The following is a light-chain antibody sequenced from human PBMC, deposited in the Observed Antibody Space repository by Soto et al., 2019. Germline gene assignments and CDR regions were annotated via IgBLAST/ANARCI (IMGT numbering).Light chain of an antibody. CDR2: EVT. CDR1: SSDIGGYNF. V-gene: IGLV2-8*01. J-gene: IGLJ2*01. Sequence: QSVLTQPPSAFGSPGQSVTISCTGTSSDIGGYNFVSWYQQHPGKAPKLMIYEVTKRPSGVPDRFSGSKSGNTASLTVSGLQAEDEADYYCSSYASSNKLIFAGGTKLTVL. CDR3: SSYASSNKLI.